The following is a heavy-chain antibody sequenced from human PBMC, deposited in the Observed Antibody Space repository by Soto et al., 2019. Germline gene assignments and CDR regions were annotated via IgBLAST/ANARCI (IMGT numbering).Heavy chain of an antibody. Sequence: QAHLVESGGGVVQPGRSLRLSCAASGFTFTSYGMHWVRQAPGTRLEWVAVISYDGGLQHYADSVKGRFTISRDNSKYMVLLQMNSLRAEDTAVYYCVSDRGYGHASVPYSWGQGTLVGVSS. CDR2: ISYDGGLQ. CDR3: VSDRGYGHASVPYS. CDR1: GFTFTSYG. D-gene: IGHD5-18*01. J-gene: IGHJ4*02. V-gene: IGHV3-30*03.